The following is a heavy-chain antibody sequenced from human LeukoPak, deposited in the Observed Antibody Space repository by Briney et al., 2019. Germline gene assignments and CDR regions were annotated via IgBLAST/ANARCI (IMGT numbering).Heavy chain of an antibody. V-gene: IGHV1-8*01. CDR2: MNPNSGNT. D-gene: IGHD2-21*02. CDR1: GYTFTSYD. J-gene: IGHJ4*02. Sequence: ASVKVSCKASGYTFTSYDINWVRQATGRGLEWMGWMNPNSGNTGYAQKFQGRVTMTRNTSISTAYMELSSLRSEDTAVYYCARDTDDFEYYFDYWGQGTLVTVSS. CDR3: ARDTDDFEYYFDY.